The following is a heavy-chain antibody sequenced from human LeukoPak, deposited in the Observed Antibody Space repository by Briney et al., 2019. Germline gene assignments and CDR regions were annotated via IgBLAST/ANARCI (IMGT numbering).Heavy chain of an antibody. D-gene: IGHD1-1*01. CDR3: ARGQAGTLDFDY. J-gene: IGHJ4*02. CDR2: MNPNSGNT. V-gene: IGHV1-8*01. Sequence: GASVKVSCKASGYTFTSYDINWVRQATGQGLEWMGWMNPNSGNTGYAQKFQGRVTMTRNTSISTAYMELSSLRPEVTAVYYCARGQAGTLDFDYWGQGTLVTVSS. CDR1: GYTFTSYD.